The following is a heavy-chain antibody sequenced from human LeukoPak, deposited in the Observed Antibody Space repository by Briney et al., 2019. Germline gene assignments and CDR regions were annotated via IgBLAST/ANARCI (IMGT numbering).Heavy chain of an antibody. J-gene: IGHJ4*02. D-gene: IGHD5-18*01. CDR3: ARGPDTAMVSLDY. Sequence: GESLKISCKGSGYSFTSYWIGWVRQMPGKGLEWMGIIYPGDSDTRYSPSFQGQVTISADKSISTAYLQWSSLEASDTAMYYCARGPDTAMVSLDYWGQGTLVTVSS. V-gene: IGHV5-51*01. CDR2: IYPGDSDT. CDR1: GYSFTSYW.